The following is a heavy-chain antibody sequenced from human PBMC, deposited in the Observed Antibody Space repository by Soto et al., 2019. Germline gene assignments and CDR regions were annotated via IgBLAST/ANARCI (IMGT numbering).Heavy chain of an antibody. CDR3: AKEPPSPHDYGDYGSLGNAFDI. CDR1: GFTFSSYG. D-gene: IGHD4-17*01. Sequence: QPGGSLRLSCAASGFTFSSYGMHWVRQAPGKGLEWVAVISYDGSNKYYADSVKGRFTISRDNSKNTLYLQMNSLRAEDTAVYYCAKEPPSPHDYGDYGSLGNAFDIWGQGTXVTVSS. J-gene: IGHJ3*02. V-gene: IGHV3-30*18. CDR2: ISYDGSNK.